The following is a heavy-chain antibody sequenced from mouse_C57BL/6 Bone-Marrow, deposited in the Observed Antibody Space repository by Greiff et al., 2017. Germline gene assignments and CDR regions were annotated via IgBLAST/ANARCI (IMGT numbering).Heavy chain of an antibody. Sequence: VQLQQSGAELARPGASVKMSCKASGYTFTSYTMHWVQQRPGQGLEWIGYINPSSGYTKYNQKFKDKATLTADKSSSTAYMQLSSLTSEDSVVAWCGRRNCGDYWGQGTTLTVSS. CDR1: GYTFTSYT. CDR2: INPSSGYT. CDR3: GRRNCGDY. D-gene: IGHD4-1*01. J-gene: IGHJ2*01. V-gene: IGHV1-4*01.